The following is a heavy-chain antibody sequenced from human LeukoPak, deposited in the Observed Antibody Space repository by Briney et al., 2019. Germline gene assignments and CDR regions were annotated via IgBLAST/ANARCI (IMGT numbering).Heavy chain of an antibody. J-gene: IGHJ4*02. CDR2: IKMKTDGATT. CDR1: GFTFSSYE. CDR3: ATDLGDY. Sequence: GGSLRLSCAASGFTFSSYEMNWVRQAPGRGLEKVGRIKMKTDGATTDYAAPVKGRFTISRDDSKNTLYLEMNSLKIEDTAVYYCATDLGDYWGQGTLVTVSS. V-gene: IGHV3-15*01. D-gene: IGHD7-27*01.